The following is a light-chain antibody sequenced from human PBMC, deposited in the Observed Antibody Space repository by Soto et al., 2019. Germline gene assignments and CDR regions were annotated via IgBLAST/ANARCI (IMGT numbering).Light chain of an antibody. V-gene: IGKV3-20*01. Sequence: TQSPSTLSGSVGDRVTITCRASQTISSWLAWYQQKPGQAPRLLIYGASSRATGIPDRFSGSGSGTDFTLTISRLEPEDFAVYYCQQYGSSLTWTFGQGTKVDIK. J-gene: IGKJ1*01. CDR2: GAS. CDR1: QTISSW. CDR3: QQYGSSLTWT.